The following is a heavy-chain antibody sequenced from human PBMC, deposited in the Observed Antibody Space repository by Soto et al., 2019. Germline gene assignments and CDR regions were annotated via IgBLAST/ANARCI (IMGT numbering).Heavy chain of an antibody. Sequence: EVQLVESGGDLVQPGGSLRLSCAASGFTFTSYWMHWVRQSPGKGLVWVSRINPDGSRTNYADSVKGRFTISRDNAKNTLYLQMNSLGADDTAVYYCARVAVTTYYFDYWGHGTLVTVSS. CDR1: GFTFTSYW. CDR2: INPDGSRT. CDR3: ARVAVTTYYFDY. J-gene: IGHJ4*01. D-gene: IGHD4-17*01. V-gene: IGHV3-74*01.